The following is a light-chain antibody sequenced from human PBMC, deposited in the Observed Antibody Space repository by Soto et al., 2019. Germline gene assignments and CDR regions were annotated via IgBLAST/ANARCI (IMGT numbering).Light chain of an antibody. J-gene: IGLJ2*01. CDR2: QDS. V-gene: IGLV3-1*01. CDR3: QAWDSSTVVV. Sequence: SYELTQPPSVSVSPGQTANITCSGDKLGDKYACWYQQKPGQSPVLVIYQDSKRPSGIPERFSGSNSGNTATLTISGTQAMDEADYYCQAWDSSTVVVFGGGTKLTVL. CDR1: KLGDKY.